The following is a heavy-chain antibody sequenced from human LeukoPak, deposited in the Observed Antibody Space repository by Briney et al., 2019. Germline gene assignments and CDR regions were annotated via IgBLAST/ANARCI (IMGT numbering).Heavy chain of an antibody. CDR1: GFSFDDYG. CDR2: INANGAST. CDR3: ARDGGWYKRGLDYYYYYMDV. V-gene: IGHV3-20*04. Sequence: RPGGSLRLSCAASGFSFDDYGMDWVRHAPGKGLEWVCRINANGASTAYADSVKGRFTISRDNAKNSLDLQMNSLRAEDTALYYCARDGGWYKRGLDYYYYYMDVWGKGTTVTVSS. D-gene: IGHD6-19*01. J-gene: IGHJ6*03.